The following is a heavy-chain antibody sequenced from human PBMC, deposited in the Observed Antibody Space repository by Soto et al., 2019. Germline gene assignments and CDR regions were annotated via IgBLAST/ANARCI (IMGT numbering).Heavy chain of an antibody. CDR3: AGGSGWISDT. CDR1: GFTFSPYW. V-gene: IGHV3-7*05. Sequence: EVQLVESGGGLVQPGGSLRLSCAASGFTFSPYWMSWVRQAPGKGLEWVAIIKDNGGDELYLEAVRGRFTISRDNAKKSLYLGMDSLRVEDTVVYYCAGGSGWISDTWGQGTLVTVSS. D-gene: IGHD6-19*01. J-gene: IGHJ5*02. CDR2: IKDNGGDE.